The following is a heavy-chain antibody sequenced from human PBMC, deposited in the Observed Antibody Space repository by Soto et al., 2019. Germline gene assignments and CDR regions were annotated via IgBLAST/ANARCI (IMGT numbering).Heavy chain of an antibody. CDR1: GGSISSGGYY. V-gene: IGHV4-31*03. J-gene: IGHJ3*02. CDR2: IYYSGST. CDR3: ASSFSVITFGGVIVKGAFDI. Sequence: QVQLQESGPGLVKPSQTLSLTCTVSGGSISSGGYYWSWIRQHPWKGLEWIGYIYYSGSTYYNPSLKSRVTISVDTSKNQFSLKLSSVTAADTAVYYCASSFSVITFGGVIVKGAFDIWGQGTMVTVSS. D-gene: IGHD3-16*02.